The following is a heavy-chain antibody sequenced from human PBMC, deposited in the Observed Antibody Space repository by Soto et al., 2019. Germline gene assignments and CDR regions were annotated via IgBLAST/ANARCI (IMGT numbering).Heavy chain of an antibody. D-gene: IGHD3-22*01. Sequence: SETLSLTCTVSGGSISSYYWSWIRQPPGKGLELICYIYYSGSTNYNPSLKSRVTISVDTSKNQFSLKLSSVTAADTAVYYCARIQDYYDSSGGRWYFDYWGQGTLVTVSS. J-gene: IGHJ4*02. V-gene: IGHV4-59*08. CDR2: IYYSGST. CDR1: GGSISSYY. CDR3: ARIQDYYDSSGGRWYFDY.